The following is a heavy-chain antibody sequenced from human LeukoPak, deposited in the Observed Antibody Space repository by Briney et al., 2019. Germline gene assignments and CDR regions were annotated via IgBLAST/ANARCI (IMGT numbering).Heavy chain of an antibody. D-gene: IGHD2-2*01. CDR1: GFIFSSDD. Sequence: QPGGSLRLSCAASGFIFSSDDMHWVRQAPGKGLERVAGIQSNGRNKYYVDSVKGRFAISRDNSKSTLYLQVNSLRVEDTALYYCARESEGGTGTSCPDYWGQGTLVTVSS. CDR2: IQSNGRNK. J-gene: IGHJ4*02. V-gene: IGHV3-33*05. CDR3: ARESEGGTGTSCPDY.